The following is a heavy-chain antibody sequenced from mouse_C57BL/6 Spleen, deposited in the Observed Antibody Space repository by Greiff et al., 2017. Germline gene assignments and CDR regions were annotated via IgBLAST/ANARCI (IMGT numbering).Heavy chain of an antibody. CDR3: TRRDYYGSSYLDY. D-gene: IGHD1-1*01. CDR2: IDPENGDH. V-gene: IGHV14-4*01. CDR1: GFNIKDDY. Sequence: VQLKESGAELVRPGASVKLSCTASGFNIKDDYMHWVKQRPEQGLAWIGWIDPENGDHEYASKFQGKATITAETSSNTAYLQLSSLTSEDTAVYYCTRRDYYGSSYLDYWGQGTTLTVSS. J-gene: IGHJ2*01.